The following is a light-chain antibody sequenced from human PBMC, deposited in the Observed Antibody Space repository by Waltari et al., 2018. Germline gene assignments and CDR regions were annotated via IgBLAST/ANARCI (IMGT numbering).Light chain of an antibody. J-gene: IGKJ3*01. CDR2: AAS. Sequence: DIQMTQSPSSLSASVVARVTITCRASQSIRSYLNRYQQKPGKPPKLLIYAASSLQSGVPSRFSGSGSGTDFTLTISSLQPEDFATYYCQQSYSTSTFGPGTKVDIK. V-gene: IGKV1-39*01. CDR1: QSIRSY. CDR3: QQSYSTST.